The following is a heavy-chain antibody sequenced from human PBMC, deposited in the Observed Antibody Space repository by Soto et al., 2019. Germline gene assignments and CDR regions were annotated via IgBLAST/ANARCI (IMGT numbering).Heavy chain of an antibody. Sequence: SVKVSCKDSGGTFSSYAISWVRQAPGQGLEWMGGIIPIFGSTSYAQKFQGRVTMTRDTSTSTVYMELSSLRSEDTAVYYCARDPGRITFGGVIVTDYYFDYWGQGTLVTVSS. V-gene: IGHV1-69*05. CDR1: GGTFSSYA. CDR3: ARDPGRITFGGVIVTDYYFDY. J-gene: IGHJ4*02. D-gene: IGHD3-16*02. CDR2: IIPIFGST.